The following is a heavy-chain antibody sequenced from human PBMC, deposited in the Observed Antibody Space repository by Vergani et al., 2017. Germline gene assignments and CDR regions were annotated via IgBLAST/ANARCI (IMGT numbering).Heavy chain of an antibody. D-gene: IGHD2-2*01. J-gene: IGHJ4*02. CDR2: IYYSGST. Sequence: QVQLQQWGAGLLKPSETLSLTCAVYGGSFSGYYWSWIRQPPGKGLEWIGYIYYSGSTNYNPSLKSRVTISVDTSKNQFSLKLSSVTAADTAVYYCASSVVVPAAAFDYWGQGTLVTVSS. V-gene: IGHV4-34*11. CDR3: ASSVVVPAAAFDY. CDR1: GGSFSGYY.